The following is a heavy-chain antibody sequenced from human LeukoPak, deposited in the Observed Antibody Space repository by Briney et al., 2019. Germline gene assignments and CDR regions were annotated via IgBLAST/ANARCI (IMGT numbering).Heavy chain of an antibody. CDR3: ARDYYSAYSDSSGYFDY. J-gene: IGHJ4*02. Sequence: PGQSLRLSCAASGFTFSNYGMHWVSQAPDKGLEWVAVIWNDGSNRFYAESVTGRFTISRDNSKNTLSLRMDNLRAEDTALYYCARDYYSAYSDSSGYFDYWGQGTLVTVSS. CDR1: GFTFSNYG. CDR2: IWNDGSNR. D-gene: IGHD3-22*01. V-gene: IGHV3-33*01.